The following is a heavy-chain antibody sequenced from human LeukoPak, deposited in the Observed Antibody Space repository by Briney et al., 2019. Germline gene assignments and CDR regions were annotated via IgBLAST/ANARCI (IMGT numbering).Heavy chain of an antibody. D-gene: IGHD2-2*01. CDR1: GGSFSGYY. V-gene: IGHV4-34*01. Sequence: PSETLSLTCAVYGGSFSGYYWSWIRQPPGKGLEWIGEINHSGRTNYNPSRKSRATISVGTSKNQFSLKLSSVTAADTAVYYCARGQPLGSSSTIPALGVDYWGQGTLVTVSS. CDR3: ARGQPLGSSSTIPALGVDY. J-gene: IGHJ4*02. CDR2: INHSGRT.